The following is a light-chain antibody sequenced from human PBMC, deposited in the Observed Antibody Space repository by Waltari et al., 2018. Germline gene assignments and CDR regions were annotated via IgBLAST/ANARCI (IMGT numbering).Light chain of an antibody. Sequence: DIVMTQSPLSLPVTPGEPASISCRPSQSLLHSNGYNYLYWFLQKPGQSPQLLIYLGSNRGAGVPDRFSGSGAGADFTLKISRVEADDVGVYYCMQTLQTLFTFGPGTKVDIK. CDR1: QSLLHSNGYNY. V-gene: IGKV2-28*01. CDR2: LGS. J-gene: IGKJ3*01. CDR3: MQTLQTLFT.